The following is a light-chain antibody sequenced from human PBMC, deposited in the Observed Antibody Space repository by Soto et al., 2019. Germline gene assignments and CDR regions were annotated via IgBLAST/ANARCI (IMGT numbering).Light chain of an antibody. Sequence: EIVMTQSPATLSVSPGERATLSCRASQSVSNNLAWYQKKPGQAPRLLIYGASTRATGIPARFSGSGAGTEFTLPISGLQSEDFAFYYCQQYNNWWTFGQGTRVDIK. J-gene: IGKJ1*01. CDR2: GAS. CDR3: QQYNNWWT. V-gene: IGKV3-15*01. CDR1: QSVSNN.